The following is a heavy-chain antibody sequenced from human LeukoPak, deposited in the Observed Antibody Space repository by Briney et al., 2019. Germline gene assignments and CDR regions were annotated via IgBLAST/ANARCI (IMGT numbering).Heavy chain of an antibody. CDR1: GDSFSSHY. V-gene: IGHV4-59*11. CDR2: ISHIGRT. Sequence: SETLSLTCAVSGDSFSSHYWTWIRQSPGTGLEWIGYISHIGRTNYNPSLKSRVTISIDTSKNQCSLKLRSVTAADAAVYYCARDLVTVTKGFDIWGQGTMVSVSS. J-gene: IGHJ3*02. D-gene: IGHD4-17*01. CDR3: ARDLVTVTKGFDI.